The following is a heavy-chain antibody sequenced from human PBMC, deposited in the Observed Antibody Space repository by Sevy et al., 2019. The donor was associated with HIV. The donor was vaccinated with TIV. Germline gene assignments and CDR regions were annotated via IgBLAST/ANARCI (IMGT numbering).Heavy chain of an antibody. D-gene: IGHD3-3*01. CDR2: ITAYKDNT. Sequence: ASVKVSCKASGYTLNNYGISWVRQAPGQGLEWIGWITAYKDNTNYAQNFQGRVTMTTDTSTSKAYMELRGLRSDDTAVYYCTRVDPYYEFGDVWGQGTTVTVSS. CDR1: GYTLNNYG. V-gene: IGHV1-18*01. CDR3: TRVDPYYEFGDV. J-gene: IGHJ6*02.